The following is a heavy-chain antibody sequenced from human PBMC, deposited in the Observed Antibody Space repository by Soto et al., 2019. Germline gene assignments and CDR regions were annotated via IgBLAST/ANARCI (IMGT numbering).Heavy chain of an antibody. CDR3: ARDWLTGDAREALDH. Sequence: EVQLVESGGNLVNPGESLRLSCAVSGFNFAAYSLSWVRQAPGKGLEWVSSIDPSGTYIHYADSVEGRFTISRDNAKSSLYLQMISLRVEDTAVYYCARDWLTGDAREALDHWGQGTLVAVSS. CDR1: GFNFAAYS. J-gene: IGHJ4*02. CDR2: IDPSGTYI. D-gene: IGHD7-27*01. V-gene: IGHV3-21*01.